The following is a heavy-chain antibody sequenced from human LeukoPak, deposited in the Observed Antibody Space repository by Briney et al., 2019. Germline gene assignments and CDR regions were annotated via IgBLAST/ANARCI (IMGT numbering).Heavy chain of an antibody. CDR3: AKAPVTTCRGAYCYPFDY. Sequence: PGGSLRLSCAASGFTFSSYAMSWVRQAPGKGLEWVSAISDSGNTYHADSVKGRFTISRDSSKNTLFLQMNRLRPEDAAVYSCAKAPVTTCRGAYCYPFDYWGQGTLVTVSS. CDR1: GFTFSSYA. J-gene: IGHJ4*02. CDR2: ISDSGNT. D-gene: IGHD2-21*01. V-gene: IGHV3-23*01.